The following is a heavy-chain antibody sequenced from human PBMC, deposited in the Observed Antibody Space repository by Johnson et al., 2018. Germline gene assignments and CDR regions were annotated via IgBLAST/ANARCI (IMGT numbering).Heavy chain of an antibody. V-gene: IGHV3-11*04. CDR2: ISSSGSTI. J-gene: IGHJ6*03. D-gene: IGHD4-17*01. CDR3: ARVDGNYVIYYYYYYMDV. Sequence: EQLVESGGGLVKPGGSLRLSCAASGFTFSDYYMSWIRQAPGKGLEWVSYISSSGSTIYYADSVKGRFTISRDNAKNSLYLQMNSLRAEDTAVYYCARVDGNYVIYYYYYYMDVWGQGTTVTVSS. CDR1: GFTFSDYY.